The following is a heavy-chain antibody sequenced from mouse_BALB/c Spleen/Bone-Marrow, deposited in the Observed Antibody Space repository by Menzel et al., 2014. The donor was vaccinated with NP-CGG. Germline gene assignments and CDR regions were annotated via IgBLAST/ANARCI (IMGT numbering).Heavy chain of an antibody. CDR2: INPYNDGT. CDR3: ARSGRHDGFAY. Sequence: VQLQQSGPELVKPGASVKMSCKASGYTFTSYVMHWVKQKPGQGLEWIGYINPYNDGTKYNEKFKGKATLTSDKSSSTAYMELSSLTSEDSAVYYCARSGRHDGFAYWGQGTLVTVSA. V-gene: IGHV1-14*01. J-gene: IGHJ3*01. D-gene: IGHD2-14*01. CDR1: GYTFTSYV.